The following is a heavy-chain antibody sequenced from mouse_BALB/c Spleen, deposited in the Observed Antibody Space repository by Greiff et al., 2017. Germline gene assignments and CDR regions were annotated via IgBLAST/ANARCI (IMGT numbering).Heavy chain of an antibody. CDR2: IYPSDSYT. CDR1: GYTFTSYW. V-gene: IGHV1-69*02. D-gene: IGHD2-2*01. J-gene: IGHJ4*01. Sequence: QVQLQQPGAELVRPGASVKLSCKASGYTFTSYWINWVKQRPGQGLEWIGNIYPSDSYTNYNQKFKDKATLTVDKSSSTAYMQLSSPTSEDSAVYYCTRWLPSHYYAMDYWGQGTSVTVSS. CDR3: TRWLPSHYYAMDY.